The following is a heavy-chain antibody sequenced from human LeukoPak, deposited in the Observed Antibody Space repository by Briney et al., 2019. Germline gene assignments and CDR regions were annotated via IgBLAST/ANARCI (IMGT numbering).Heavy chain of an antibody. V-gene: IGHV3-7*01. D-gene: IGHD4-11*01. CDR2: IKQDGSET. CDR3: ARDPYKHNDYGNYGAFDI. CDR1: GLTFSTSW. Sequence: PGVSLRLSCIASGLTFSTSWMTWVRQAPGKGLEWVANIKQDGSETHYVDSVKGRFTISRDNAENSLYLQMNSLRAEDTAVYFCARDPYKHNDYGNYGAFDIWGQGTMVTVSS. J-gene: IGHJ3*02.